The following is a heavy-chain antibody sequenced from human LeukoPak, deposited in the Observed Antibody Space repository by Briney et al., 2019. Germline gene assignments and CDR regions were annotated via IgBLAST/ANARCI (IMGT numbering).Heavy chain of an antibody. Sequence: QPGGSLRLSCAASGFTFSSYAMSWVRQAPGQGLEWVSAISGGGDHTYYPDSVKGRLTISRDNAKNTLYLQMNSLRAEDTAVYYCARSYCGGDCSYDAFDIWGQGTMVTVSS. CDR3: ARSYCGGDCSYDAFDI. J-gene: IGHJ3*02. CDR1: GFTFSSYA. D-gene: IGHD2-21*02. CDR2: ISGGGDHT. V-gene: IGHV3-23*01.